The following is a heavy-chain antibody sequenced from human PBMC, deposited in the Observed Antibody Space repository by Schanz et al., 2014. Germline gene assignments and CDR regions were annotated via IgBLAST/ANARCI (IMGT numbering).Heavy chain of an antibody. CDR3: AKDPHKDYGGKPQTFDI. J-gene: IGHJ3*02. D-gene: IGHD4-17*01. CDR1: GFTFNSYG. CDR2: IWYDGSNK. V-gene: IGHV3-33*06. Sequence: QVQLVESGGGVVQPGRSLSLSCAASGFTFNSYGMHWVRQAPGKGLEWVAFIWYDGSNKYYADSVKGRFTISRDNSKNILYLQMNSLRAEDTALYYCAKDPHKDYGGKPQTFDIWGQGTMVTVSS.